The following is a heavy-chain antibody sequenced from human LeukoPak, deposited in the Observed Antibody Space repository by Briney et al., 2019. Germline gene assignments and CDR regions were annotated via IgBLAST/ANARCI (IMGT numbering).Heavy chain of an antibody. Sequence: GGSLRLFCTASVFTFSSYAMSCVRQAPGKGLEWVSAISRGGGSAYYADSVKGRFTISRDNSKSTLYLQMNSLRAEDTAVYYCAKGSRNSGWLDWGKGTLVTVSS. CDR3: AKGSRNSGWLD. CDR2: ISRGGGSA. CDR1: VFTFSSYA. D-gene: IGHD6-19*01. V-gene: IGHV3-23*01. J-gene: IGHJ4*02.